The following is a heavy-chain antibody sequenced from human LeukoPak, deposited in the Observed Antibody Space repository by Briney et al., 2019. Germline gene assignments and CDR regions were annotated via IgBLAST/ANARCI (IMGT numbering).Heavy chain of an antibody. D-gene: IGHD5-18*01. CDR2: IKQDGSEK. CDR3: ARDRRYSYVDY. Sequence: GGSLRLSCAASGFSFSNFWMNWVRQAPGKGLEWVANIKQDGSEKYYVDSVKGRFTISRDNAKNSLYLQMNSLRAEDTAVYYCARDRRYSYVDYWGQGTLVTVSS. CDR1: GFSFSNFW. J-gene: IGHJ4*02. V-gene: IGHV3-7*04.